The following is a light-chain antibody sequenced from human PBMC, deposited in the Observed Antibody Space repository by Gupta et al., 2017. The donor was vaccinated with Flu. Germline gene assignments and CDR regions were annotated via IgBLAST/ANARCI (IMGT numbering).Light chain of an antibody. CDR1: SSDVGGYNY. V-gene: IGLV2-14*01. Sequence: SSLPPPASVSPSPGPSIPISCTGTSSDVGGYNYVSWYQQHPGKAPKLMIDEVSNRPSGVSNRFSGSKSGNTASLTISGLQAEDEADYYCSSFTSITTLVFGGGTKLTVL. CDR3: SSFTSITTLV. J-gene: IGLJ2*01. CDR2: EVS.